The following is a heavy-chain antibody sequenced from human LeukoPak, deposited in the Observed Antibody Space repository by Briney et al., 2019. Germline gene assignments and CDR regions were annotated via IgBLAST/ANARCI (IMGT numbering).Heavy chain of an antibody. D-gene: IGHD4-11*01. V-gene: IGHV4-30-2*01. CDR2: IYHSGST. CDR3: ARDRGDYSKFTSIPGAIDY. Sequence: PSQTLSLTCTVSGGSISSGGYYWSWIRQPPGKGLEWIGYIYHSGSTYYNPSLKSRVTMSVDTSKNQFSLKLSSVTAADTAVYYCARDRGDYSKFTSIPGAIDYWGQGTLVTVSS. J-gene: IGHJ4*02. CDR1: GGSISSGGYY.